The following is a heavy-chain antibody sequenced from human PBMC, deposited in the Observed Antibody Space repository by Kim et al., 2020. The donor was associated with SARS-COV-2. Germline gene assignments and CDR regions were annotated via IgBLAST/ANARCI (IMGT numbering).Heavy chain of an antibody. Sequence: GGSQRLSCAASGFTFSNFGMHWVRQAPGKGLEWVALIWYDGSNKYYADSVKGRFTVSRDNSKNTLYLQMNSLRPEDTAVYYCARDSNGMDFWGQGTTVTVSS. CDR2: IWYDGSNK. CDR3: ARDSNGMDF. CDR1: GFTFSNFG. J-gene: IGHJ6*02. V-gene: IGHV3-33*01.